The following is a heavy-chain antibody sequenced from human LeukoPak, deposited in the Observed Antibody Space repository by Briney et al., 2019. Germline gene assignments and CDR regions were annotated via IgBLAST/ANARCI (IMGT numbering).Heavy chain of an antibody. CDR1: GGSISSYY. Sequence: SETLSLTCTVSGGSISSYYWSWIRQPPGKGLEWIGYIYHSGSTYYNPSLKSRVTISVDRSKNQFSLKLSSVTAADTAVYYCARGMGYDFWSGYYTGILWFDPWGQGTLVTVSS. D-gene: IGHD3-3*01. V-gene: IGHV4-59*12. CDR2: IYHSGST. J-gene: IGHJ5*02. CDR3: ARGMGYDFWSGYYTGILWFDP.